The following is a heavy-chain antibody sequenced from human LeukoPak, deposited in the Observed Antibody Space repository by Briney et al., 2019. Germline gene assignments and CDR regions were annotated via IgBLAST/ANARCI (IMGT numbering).Heavy chain of an antibody. CDR2: ISFDRNNE. J-gene: IGHJ4*02. V-gene: IGHV3-30*18. CDR3: AKTHEYSGSYYDC. D-gene: IGHD1-26*01. CDR1: GFTFSSYA. Sequence: GRSLRLSCAASGFTFSSYAMHWVRQAPGKGLEWVAVISFDRNNEYYADSVRGRFTISRDNSKNMLYLQMNSLRAEDTAVYYCAKTHEYSGSYYDCWGQGTLVTVSS.